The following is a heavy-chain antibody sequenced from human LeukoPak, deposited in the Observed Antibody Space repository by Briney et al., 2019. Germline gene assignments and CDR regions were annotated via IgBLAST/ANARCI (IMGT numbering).Heavy chain of an antibody. D-gene: IGHD6-13*01. CDR3: ARDTPMPAAGTNYFDY. Sequence: SENLSLTCTVSGGSISSYYWSWIRQPPGKGLEWIGYIYYSGSTNYNPSLKSRVTISVDTSKNQFSLKLSSVTAADTAVYYCARDTPMPAAGTNYFDYWGQGTLVTVSS. CDR1: GGSISSYY. CDR2: IYYSGST. J-gene: IGHJ4*02. V-gene: IGHV4-59*01.